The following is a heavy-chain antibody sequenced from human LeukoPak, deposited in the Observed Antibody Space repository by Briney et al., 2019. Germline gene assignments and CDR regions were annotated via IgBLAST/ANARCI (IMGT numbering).Heavy chain of an antibody. Sequence: PSETLSLTCTVSGGSISSSSYYWGWIRQPPGKGLEWIGGIYYSGSTYYNPSLKSRVTISVDTSKNQFSLKLSSVTAADTAVYYCARPNYDILTGYYPGYFDYWGQGTLVTVSS. V-gene: IGHV4-39*01. D-gene: IGHD3-9*01. J-gene: IGHJ4*02. CDR2: IYYSGST. CDR1: GGSISSSSYY. CDR3: ARPNYDILTGYYPGYFDY.